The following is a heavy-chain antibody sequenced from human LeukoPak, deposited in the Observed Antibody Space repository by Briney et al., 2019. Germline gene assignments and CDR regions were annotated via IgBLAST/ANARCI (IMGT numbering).Heavy chain of an antibody. Sequence: PSETLSVTCTLSSGSITSSTYYFGWIRHPPGKGLEWIATLYYTGSTYYNPSLKSRVTISAHTSKNQISLWLTSVTAADTAVYYCVRQKTDDMLLTAYYLFESWGQGTLATVSA. V-gene: IGHV4-39*01. CDR2: LYYTGST. J-gene: IGHJ4*02. CDR3: VRQKTDDMLLTAYYLFES. D-gene: IGHD3-9*01. CDR1: SGSITSSTYY.